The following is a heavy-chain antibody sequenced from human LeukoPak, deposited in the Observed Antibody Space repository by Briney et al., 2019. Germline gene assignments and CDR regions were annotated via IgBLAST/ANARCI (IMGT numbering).Heavy chain of an antibody. CDR2: IKQDGSEK. Sequence: PGGSLRLSCAASGFTFSSYWMSWVRQAPGKGLEWVANIKQDGSEKYYVDSVKGRFTISRDNAKNSLYLQMNSLRAEDTAVYYCARVEKVPAALSYYYYYYMDVWGKGTTVTVSS. CDR3: ARVEKVPAALSYYYYYYMDV. J-gene: IGHJ6*03. CDR1: GFTFSSYW. V-gene: IGHV3-7*01. D-gene: IGHD2-2*01.